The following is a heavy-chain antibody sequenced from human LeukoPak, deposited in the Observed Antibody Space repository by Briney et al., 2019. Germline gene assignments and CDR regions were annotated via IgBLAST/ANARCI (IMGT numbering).Heavy chain of an antibody. CDR2: IYSGGST. Sequence: PGGSLRLSCAASGFTVRSNYMSWVRQAPGKGLEWVSVIYSGGSTYYAASVKGRITISRDNSKLTVYLQMNSLRAEDTAVYYCARDWIEGGIYWGQGTLVTVSS. V-gene: IGHV3-66*01. J-gene: IGHJ4*02. CDR3: ARDWIEGGIY. CDR1: GFTVRSNY. D-gene: IGHD1-14*01.